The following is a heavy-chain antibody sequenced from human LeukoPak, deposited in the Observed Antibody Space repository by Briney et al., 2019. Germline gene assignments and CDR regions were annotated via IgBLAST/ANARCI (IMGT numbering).Heavy chain of an antibody. V-gene: IGHV1-2*02. CDR2: INPNSGGT. CDR3: ARDYGSGSYYSAYNWFDP. CDR1: GYTFTGYY. Sequence: ASVKVSCKASGYTFTGYYMHWVRQAPGQGLEWMGWINPNSGGTNYAQKFQGRVTMTRDTFISTAYMELSRLRSDDTAVYYCARDYGSGSYYSAYNWFDPWGQGTLVTVSS. D-gene: IGHD3-10*01. J-gene: IGHJ5*02.